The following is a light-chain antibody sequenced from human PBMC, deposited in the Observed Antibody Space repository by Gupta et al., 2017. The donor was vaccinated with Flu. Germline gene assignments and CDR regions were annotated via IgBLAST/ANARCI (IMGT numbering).Light chain of an antibody. Sequence: SGEGLPKKYAYWYQQKPGQFPVVVIYKDSERPSGIPERFSGPSSGTIVTLTISGVQAEDEADYNCLSADSSGTYVFGTGTKVTVL. CDR2: KDS. V-gene: IGLV3-16*01. J-gene: IGLJ1*01. CDR3: LSADSSGTYV. CDR1: GLPKKY.